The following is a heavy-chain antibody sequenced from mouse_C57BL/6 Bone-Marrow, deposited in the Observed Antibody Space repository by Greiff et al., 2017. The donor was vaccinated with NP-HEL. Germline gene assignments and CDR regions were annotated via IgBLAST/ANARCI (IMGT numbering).Heavy chain of an antibody. V-gene: IGHV10-1*01. CDR2: IRSKSNNYAT. CDR3: VRHTKGAMDY. D-gene: IGHD2-12*01. Sequence: EVKLMESGGGLVQPKGSLKLSCAASGFSFNTYAMNWVRQAPGKGLEWVARIRSKSNNYATYYADSVKDRFTISRDDSESMLYLQMNNLKTEDTAMYYCVRHTKGAMDYWGQGTSGTGSS. CDR1: GFSFNTYA. J-gene: IGHJ4*01.